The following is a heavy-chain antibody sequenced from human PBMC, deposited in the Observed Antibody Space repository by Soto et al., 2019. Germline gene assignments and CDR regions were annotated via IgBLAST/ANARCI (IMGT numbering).Heavy chain of an antibody. V-gene: IGHV3-30-3*01. CDR3: ARGGYDIVVLGRVH. CDR2: ISYDGSNK. CDR1: GFTFSSYA. J-gene: IGHJ4*02. Sequence: QVQLVESGGGVVQPGRSLRLSCAASGFTFSSYAMHWVRQAPGKGLEWVAVISYDGSNKYYADSVKGRFSISRDNSKNRLYLQMNSLRVEDTAVYYCARGGYDIVVLGRVHWGQGTLVTVSS. D-gene: IGHD2-2*01.